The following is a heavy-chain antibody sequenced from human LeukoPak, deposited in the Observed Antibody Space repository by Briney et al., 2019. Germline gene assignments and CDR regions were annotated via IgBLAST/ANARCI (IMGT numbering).Heavy chain of an antibody. V-gene: IGHV4-4*09. J-gene: IGHJ4*02. CDR1: GGSISSYY. CDR2: IYTSGST. CDR3: ARSYCGGDCYSYYFDY. Sequence: KPSETLPLTCTVSGGSISSYYWSWIRQPPGKGLEWIGYIYTSGSTNYNPSLKSRVTISVDTSKNQCSLKRSSVTAADTAVYYCARSYCGGDCYSYYFDYWGQGTLVTVSS. D-gene: IGHD2-21*02.